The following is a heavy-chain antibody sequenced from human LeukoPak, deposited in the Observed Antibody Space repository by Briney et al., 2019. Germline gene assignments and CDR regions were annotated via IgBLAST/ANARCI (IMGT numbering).Heavy chain of an antibody. D-gene: IGHD3-22*01. CDR2: INPNSGGT. Sequence: ASVKVSCKASGYTFTGYYMHWVRQAPGQGLEWMGWINPNSGGTNYAQKFQGRVTMTRDTSISTAYMELSRLRSDDTAMYYCARDLLYYDIAGAWGQGTLATVSS. CDR3: ARDLLYYDIAGA. CDR1: GYTFTGYY. J-gene: IGHJ5*02. V-gene: IGHV1-2*02.